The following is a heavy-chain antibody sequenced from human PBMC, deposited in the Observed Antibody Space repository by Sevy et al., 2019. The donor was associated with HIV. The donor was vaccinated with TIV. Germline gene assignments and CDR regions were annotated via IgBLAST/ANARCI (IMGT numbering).Heavy chain of an antibody. V-gene: IGHV3-15*01. J-gene: IGHJ6*02. CDR1: GFTFTNAW. D-gene: IGHD4-4*01. CDR3: TTDKDNNDYRGGMDV. Sequence: GGSLRLSCAASGFTFTNAWMSWVRQAPGKGLEWVGRIKSETDGGTTDYTAPVKGRFTISRDDSKNTLYLQMNSLKTVDTAVYYCTTDKDNNDYRGGMDVWGQGTTVPVSS. CDR2: IKSETDGGTT.